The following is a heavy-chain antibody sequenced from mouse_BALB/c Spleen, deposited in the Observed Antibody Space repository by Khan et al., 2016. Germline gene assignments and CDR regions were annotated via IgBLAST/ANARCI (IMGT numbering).Heavy chain of an antibody. V-gene: IGHV3-2*02. Sequence: EVQLQESGPGLVKPSQSLSLTCTVTGYSITSGYAWNWIRQFPGNKLEWMGYINYSGSTTYNPSLKSQISITRDTSKNQFFLQLKSVTTEDTATYYCARDYYGSSFCDYWGQGTTLTVSS. CDR3: ARDYYGSSFCDY. D-gene: IGHD1-1*01. J-gene: IGHJ2*01. CDR2: INYSGST. CDR1: GYSITSGYA.